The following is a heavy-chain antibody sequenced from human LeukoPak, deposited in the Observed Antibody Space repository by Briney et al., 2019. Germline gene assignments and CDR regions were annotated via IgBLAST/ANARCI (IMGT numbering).Heavy chain of an antibody. CDR3: AGGGSYFYIRGYYFH. D-gene: IGHD3-22*01. CDR2: IYSGGST. CDR1: GFTVGSNT. Sequence: GGSLRLSCAASGFTVGSNTMSWVRQAPGKGLEWVSIIYSGGSTSYADSVKGRFTISRDNSKNTLYLQMNSLRTEDTAVYYCAGGGSYFYIRGYYFHWGQGTLVSVSS. V-gene: IGHV3-66*01. J-gene: IGHJ4*02.